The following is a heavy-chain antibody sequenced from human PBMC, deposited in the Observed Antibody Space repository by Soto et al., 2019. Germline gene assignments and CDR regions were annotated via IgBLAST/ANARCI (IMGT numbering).Heavy chain of an antibody. J-gene: IGHJ4*02. CDR1: GFIFSRYS. CDR2: IGTSRSYI. D-gene: IGHD1-26*01. V-gene: IGHV3-21*01. Sequence: GGSLRLSCAVSGFIFSRYSMNWVRQAPGKGLEWVSSIGTSRSYIYDTGSVKGRFTISRDNTKDSLYLQMNSLRAEDTAIYYCARGSAFIGLDYWGQGTPVTVSS. CDR3: ARGSAFIGLDY.